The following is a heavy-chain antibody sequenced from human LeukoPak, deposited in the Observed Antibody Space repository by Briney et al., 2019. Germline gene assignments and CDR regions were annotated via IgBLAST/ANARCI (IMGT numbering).Heavy chain of an antibody. CDR2: ISYDGSNK. CDR1: GFTFSSYA. J-gene: IGHJ4*02. V-gene: IGHV3-30*04. CDR3: ARTLSYYGSGSYYSPFDY. D-gene: IGHD3-10*01. Sequence: GGSLRLSCAASGFTFSSYAMHWVRQAPGKGLEWVAVISYDGSNKYYADFVKGRFTISRDNSKNTLYLQTNSLRAEDTAVYYCARTLSYYGSGSYYSPFDYWGQGTLVTVSS.